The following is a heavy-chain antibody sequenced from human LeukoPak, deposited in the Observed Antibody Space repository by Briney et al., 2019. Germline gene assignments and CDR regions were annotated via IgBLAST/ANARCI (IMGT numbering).Heavy chain of an antibody. D-gene: IGHD5-18*01. Sequence: SETLSLTCTVSGGSISSSSYYWGWIRQPPGKGLEWIGSIYYSESTYYNPSLKSRVTISVDTSKNQFSLKLSSVTAADTAVYYCARPVRGYSYGFSHNWFDPWGQGTLVTVSS. CDR1: GGSISSSSYY. CDR3: ARPVRGYSYGFSHNWFDP. V-gene: IGHV4-39*01. CDR2: IYYSEST. J-gene: IGHJ5*02.